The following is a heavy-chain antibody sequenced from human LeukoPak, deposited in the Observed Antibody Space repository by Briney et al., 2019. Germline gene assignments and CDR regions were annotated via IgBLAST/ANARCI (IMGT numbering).Heavy chain of an antibody. Sequence: PGGSLRLSCAASGFTFDDYAMHWVRQAPGKGLEWVSGISWNSGSIGYADSVKGRFTISRDNAKNSLYLQMNSLRAEDMALYYCAKDMKDGDHDLPSCYFDYWGQGTPVTVSS. D-gene: IGHD4-17*01. V-gene: IGHV3-9*03. CDR2: ISWNSGSI. CDR1: GFTFDDYA. J-gene: IGHJ4*02. CDR3: AKDMKDGDHDLPSCYFDY.